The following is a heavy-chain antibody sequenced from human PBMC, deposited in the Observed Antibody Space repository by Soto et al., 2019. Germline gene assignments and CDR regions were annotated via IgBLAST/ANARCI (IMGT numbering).Heavy chain of an antibody. V-gene: IGHV4-39*01. CDR1: GGSVSSSYYH. CDR3: ARHKRHSGYALSSPTFEC. J-gene: IGHJ4*02. D-gene: IGHD5-12*01. Sequence: SETLSLTCSVSGGSVSSSYYHWGWIRQPPGTGLEWIGTIYYNGTTNYNPSLKSRVTMSVDASKNQFSLKLSSVTAPDTAVYYCARHKRHSGYALSSPTFECWGQGTLVTVSS. CDR2: IYYNGTT.